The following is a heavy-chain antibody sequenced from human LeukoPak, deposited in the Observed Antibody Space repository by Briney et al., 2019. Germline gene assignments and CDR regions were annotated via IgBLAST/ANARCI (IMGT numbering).Heavy chain of an antibody. CDR1: GFTFSSYA. Sequence: GGSLRLSCAASGFTFSSYAMSWVRQAPGKGLEWVSAISGSGGSTYYADSVKGRFTISRDNSKNTLYLQMNSLRAEDTAVYYCAKVSDFWSGYWYFQHWGQGTLVTVSS. CDR2: ISGSGGST. D-gene: IGHD3-3*01. CDR3: AKVSDFWSGYWYFQH. V-gene: IGHV3-23*01. J-gene: IGHJ1*01.